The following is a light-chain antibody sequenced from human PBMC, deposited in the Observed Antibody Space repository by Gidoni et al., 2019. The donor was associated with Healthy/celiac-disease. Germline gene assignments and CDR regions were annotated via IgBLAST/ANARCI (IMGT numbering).Light chain of an antibody. Sequence: DLQLTQSPSSLSASVGDRVTITCRASQSISSYLNWYQQKPGKDPKLLIYAASSLKSGVPSRFSGSGSGTDFTLTISSLQPEDFATYYCQQSDSTQWTFGQGTKVEIK. V-gene: IGKV1-39*01. CDR1: QSISSY. J-gene: IGKJ1*01. CDR2: AAS. CDR3: QQSDSTQWT.